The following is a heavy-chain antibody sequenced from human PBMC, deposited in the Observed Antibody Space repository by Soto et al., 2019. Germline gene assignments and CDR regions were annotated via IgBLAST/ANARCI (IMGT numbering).Heavy chain of an antibody. CDR3: AKDRQGDKGGYSYGPPYYYYYYGMDV. V-gene: IGHV3-30*18. Sequence: PGGSLRLSCAASGFTFSSYGMHWVRQAPGKGLEWVAVISYDGSNKYYADSVKGRFTISRDNSKNTLYLQMNSLRAEDTAVYYCAKDRQGDKGGYSYGPPYYYYYYGMDVWGQGTTVTVSS. D-gene: IGHD5-18*01. CDR1: GFTFSSYG. CDR2: ISYDGSNK. J-gene: IGHJ6*02.